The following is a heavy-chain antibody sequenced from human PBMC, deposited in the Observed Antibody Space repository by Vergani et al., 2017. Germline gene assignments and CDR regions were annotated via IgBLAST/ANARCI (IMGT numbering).Heavy chain of an antibody. CDR2: MYHSGST. J-gene: IGHJ3*02. CDR3: ARAQTYCSGGSCYSGSAFDI. CDR1: GGSMSGYY. Sequence: QVRLQESGPGLVKPSETLSLTCSVSGGSMSGYYWSWIRQPPGKELEWIGYMYHSGSTNYNPSLKSRVTISVDTSKNQFSLKLSSVTAADTAVYYCARAQTYCSGGSCYSGSAFDIWGQGTMVTVSS. V-gene: IGHV4-59*12. D-gene: IGHD2-15*01.